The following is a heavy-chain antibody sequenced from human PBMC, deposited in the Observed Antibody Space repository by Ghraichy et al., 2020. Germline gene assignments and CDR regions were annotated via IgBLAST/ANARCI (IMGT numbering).Heavy chain of an antibody. CDR2: ISNSGVDT. V-gene: IGHV3-23*01. D-gene: IGHD1-1*01. CDR1: GFTFKKYA. CDR3: AKGLVDSGPNVPWFDP. Sequence: GGSLRLSCAASGFTFKKYAMSWVRQAPVKGLEWVSAISNSGVDTYYADSVKGRFTISRDNSNNFVYLQVNSLRAEDTALYYCAKGLVDSGPNVPWFDPWGQGTLVTVSS. J-gene: IGHJ5*02.